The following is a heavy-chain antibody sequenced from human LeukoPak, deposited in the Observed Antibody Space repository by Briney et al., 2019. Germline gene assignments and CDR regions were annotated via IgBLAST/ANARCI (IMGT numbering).Heavy chain of an antibody. CDR1: GYTFTSYG. Sequence: ASVKLSCKASGYTFTSYGINWVRQAPGQGLEWMAWISVYTNYTNYAQKFQDRATMTTDTSTSTAYMELRSLRSDDTAVYYCARDPTPTMYGDNNWFDPWGQGTLVIVSS. CDR2: ISVYTNYT. CDR3: ARDPTPTMYGDNNWFDP. J-gene: IGHJ5*02. D-gene: IGHD2-21*02. V-gene: IGHV1-18*04.